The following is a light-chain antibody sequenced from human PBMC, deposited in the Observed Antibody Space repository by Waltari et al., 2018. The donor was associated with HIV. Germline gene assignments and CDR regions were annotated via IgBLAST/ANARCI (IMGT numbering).Light chain of an antibody. V-gene: IGKV1-39*01. J-gene: IGKJ4*01. CDR3: QQSYSSLALT. CDR2: AAS. Sequence: DIQMTQSPSSLAASVGDSVTITCRASRSISTFLNWYQHKPGKAPKLLIYAASTLQSGVPSRFSGSGSGTDFSLTISSLQPEDFATYYCQQSYSSLALTFGGGTQVDI. CDR1: RSISTF.